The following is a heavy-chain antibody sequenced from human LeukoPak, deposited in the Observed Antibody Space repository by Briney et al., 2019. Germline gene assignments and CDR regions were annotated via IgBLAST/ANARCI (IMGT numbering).Heavy chain of an antibody. CDR2: IYYSGST. CDR3: ARHTSVAGTGIDY. V-gene: IGHV4-59*08. Sequence: SETLSLTCTVSGGSISSYYWSWIRQPPGKGLEWIGYIYYSGSTNYNPSLKSRVTISVDAPKNQFSLKLSSVTAADTAVYYCARHTSVAGTGIDYWGQGTLVTVSS. D-gene: IGHD6-19*01. J-gene: IGHJ4*02. CDR1: GGSISSYY.